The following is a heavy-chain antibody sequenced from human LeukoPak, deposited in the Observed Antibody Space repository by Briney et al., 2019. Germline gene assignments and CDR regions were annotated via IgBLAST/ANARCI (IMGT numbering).Heavy chain of an antibody. CDR3: ARDPSSVTLYFFDC. CDR2: IDANNGDT. CDR1: GYTFRGNY. V-gene: IGHV1-2*02. D-gene: IGHD4-11*01. J-gene: IGHJ4*02. Sequence: ASVKISCKASGYTFRGNYIHWLRQAPGQGLAWMGWIDANNGDTKSAQKFQGRVTMSRDTSISTAYMDLSSLSPDDAAVYYCARDPSSVTLYFFDCWDQGTLVTVSS.